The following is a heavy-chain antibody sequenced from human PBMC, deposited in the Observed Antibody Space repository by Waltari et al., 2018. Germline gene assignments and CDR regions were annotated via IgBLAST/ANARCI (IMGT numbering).Heavy chain of an antibody. CDR1: GYTLTSYS. CDR3: ARECAFSTSWYPGFDP. D-gene: IGHD2-2*01. Sequence: QLQLVQSGAEVKKPGASVKVSCKASGYTLTSYSLHWVRQALGQGLEWMGRINPNSGDTKYARKFQDRVTMTRDTSVNTAYMVVGRLTSDDTAVYFCARECAFSTSWYPGFDPWGQGTLVTVAS. V-gene: IGHV1-2*06. CDR2: INPNSGDT. J-gene: IGHJ5*02.